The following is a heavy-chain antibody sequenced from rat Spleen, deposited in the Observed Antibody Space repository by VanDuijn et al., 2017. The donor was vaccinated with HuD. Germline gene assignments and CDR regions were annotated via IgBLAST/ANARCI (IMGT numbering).Heavy chain of an antibody. CDR1: GFTFSDYY. V-gene: IGHV5-25*01. D-gene: IGHD4-3*01. CDR2: ITNSGGST. J-gene: IGHJ2*01. Sequence: EVQLVESGGGLVQPGRSLTVSCVASGFTFSDYYMAWVRQAPKKGLEWVASITNSGGSTYYPDSVKGRFTISRDNAKNTAYLQMNSLWSEDTATYYCAVAGYGYWGQGVVVTVSS. CDR3: AVAGYGY.